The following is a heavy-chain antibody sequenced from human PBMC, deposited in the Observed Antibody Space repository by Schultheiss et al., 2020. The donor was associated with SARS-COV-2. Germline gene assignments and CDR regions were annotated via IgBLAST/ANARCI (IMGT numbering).Heavy chain of an antibody. CDR2: IYYSGST. CDR3: ARGTRKVHRDYYYYAMDV. CDR1: GGSISSGSYY. J-gene: IGHJ6*02. D-gene: IGHD1-1*01. Sequence: SQTLSLTCTVSGGSISSGSYYWSWIRQPPGKGLEWIGYIYYSGSTNYNPSLKSRVTISVDTSKNQFSLKLSSVTAADTAVYYCARGTRKVHRDYYYYAMDVWGQGTTVTVSS. V-gene: IGHV4-61*01.